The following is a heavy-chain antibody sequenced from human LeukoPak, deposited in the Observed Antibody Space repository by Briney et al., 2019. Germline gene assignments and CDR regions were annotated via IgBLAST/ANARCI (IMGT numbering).Heavy chain of an antibody. CDR2: ISGSGGST. CDR1: GITFSSYA. Sequence: GGSLRLSCAASGITFSSYAMSWVRQAPGKGLQWVSGISGSGGSTYYADSVKGRFTISRDNSKNTLYLQMNSLKGEDTAVYYCAKGATYYYDRSGHIDYWGQGTLVTVPS. D-gene: IGHD3-22*01. J-gene: IGHJ4*02. CDR3: AKGATYYYDRSGHIDY. V-gene: IGHV3-23*01.